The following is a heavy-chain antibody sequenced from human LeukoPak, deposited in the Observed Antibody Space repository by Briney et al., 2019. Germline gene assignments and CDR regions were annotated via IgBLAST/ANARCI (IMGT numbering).Heavy chain of an antibody. CDR2: ISYDGSNK. CDR1: GFTFSSYA. V-gene: IGHV3-30-3*02. J-gene: IGHJ6*02. D-gene: IGHD1-26*01. Sequence: EPGGSLRLSCAASGFTFSSYAMHWVRQAPGKGLEWVAVISYDGSNKYYADSVKGRFTTSRDNSKNTLYLQMNSLRAEDTAVYYCAKYRSAVVGATRNYYYYGMDVWGQGTTVTVSS. CDR3: AKYRSAVVGATRNYYYYGMDV.